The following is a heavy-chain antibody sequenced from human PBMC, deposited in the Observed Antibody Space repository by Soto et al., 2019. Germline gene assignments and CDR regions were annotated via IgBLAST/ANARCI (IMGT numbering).Heavy chain of an antibody. D-gene: IGHD3-10*01. J-gene: IGHJ4*02. V-gene: IGHV1-69*19. Sequence: QVQLVQSGAEMKKPGSSVKVSCQSSGGTFNTYAMNWVRQAPGQGPEWMGDISPMFGAANYAPKFQGRVTITADESTGTSYMQLSSLTSEHPALYFCAREVQVHTPAFVYWGQGTLVTVSS. CDR2: ISPMFGAA. CDR3: AREVQVHTPAFVY. CDR1: GGTFNTYA.